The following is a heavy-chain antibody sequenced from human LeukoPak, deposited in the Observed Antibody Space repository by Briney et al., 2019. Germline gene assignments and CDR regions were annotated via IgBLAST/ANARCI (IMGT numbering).Heavy chain of an antibody. D-gene: IGHD3-22*01. V-gene: IGHV4-4*07. CDR2: IYTSGST. CDR1: GGSISSYY. Sequence: SETPSLTCTVSGGSISSYYWSWIRQPAGKGLEWIGRIYTSGSTNYNPSLKSRVTMSVDTSKNQFSLKLSSVTAADTAVYYCARLTFYYDGSGYYFDYWGQGTLVTVSS. CDR3: ARLTFYYDGSGYYFDY. J-gene: IGHJ4*02.